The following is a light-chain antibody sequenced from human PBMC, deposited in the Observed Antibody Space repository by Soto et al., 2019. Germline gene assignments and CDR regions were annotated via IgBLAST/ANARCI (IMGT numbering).Light chain of an antibody. CDR1: QGISSY. CDR3: QQLNSYPLT. V-gene: IGKV1-9*01. CDR2: GAS. J-gene: IGKJ1*01. Sequence: IQLTQSPSSLSASVGDRVTITCRASQGISSYLAWYQQKPGKAPNLLIYGASTLHSGVPPRFSGSGSGTDFTLTISSLQAEDFATYYCQQLNSYPLTFGQGTKVEIK.